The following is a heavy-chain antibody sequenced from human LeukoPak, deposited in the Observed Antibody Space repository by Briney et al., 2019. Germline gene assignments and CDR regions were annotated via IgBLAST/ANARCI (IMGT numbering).Heavy chain of an antibody. CDR1: GGSISSGDYY. D-gene: IGHD4-17*01. CDR3: ARVTHHGDFCFDY. CDR2: IYYGGST. Sequence: SETLSLTCTVSGGSISSGDYYWSWIRQPPGKGLEWIGYIYYGGSTYYNPSLKSRVTISVDTSKNQFSLKLSSVTAADTAVYYCARVTHHGDFCFDYWGQGTLVTVSS. J-gene: IGHJ4*02. V-gene: IGHV4-30-4*01.